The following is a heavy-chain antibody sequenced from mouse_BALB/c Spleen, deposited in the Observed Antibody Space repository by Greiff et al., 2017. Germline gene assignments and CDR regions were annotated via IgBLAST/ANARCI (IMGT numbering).Heavy chain of an antibody. V-gene: IGHV1S56*01. J-gene: IGHJ4*01. CDR1: GYTFTSYY. CDR3: AILATPMDY. Sequence: QVQLKQSGPELVKPGASVKMSCKASGYTFTSYYIHWVKQRPGQGLEWIGWIYPGDGSTKYNEKFKGKTTLTADKSSSTAYMLLSSLTSEDSAIYFCAILATPMDYWGQGTSVTVSS. D-gene: IGHD1-1*01. CDR2: IYPGDGST.